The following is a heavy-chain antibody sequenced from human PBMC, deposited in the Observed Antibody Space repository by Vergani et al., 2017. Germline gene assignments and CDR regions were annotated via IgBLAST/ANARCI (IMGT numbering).Heavy chain of an antibody. CDR1: GFTFSSYG. D-gene: IGHD5-24*01. CDR2: IRYDGSNK. V-gene: IGHV3-30*02. J-gene: IGHJ4*02. Sequence: QVQLVESGGGVVQPGGSLRLSCAASGFTFSSYGMHWVRQAPGKGLEWVAFIRYDGSNKYYADSVKGRFTISRDNSKNTLYLQMNSLRAEDTAVYYCAKAVIRRMAAYYFDYWGQGTLVTVSS. CDR3: AKAVIRRMAAYYFDY.